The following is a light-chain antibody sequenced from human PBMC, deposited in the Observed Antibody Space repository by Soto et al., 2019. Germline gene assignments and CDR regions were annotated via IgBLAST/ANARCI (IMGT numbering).Light chain of an antibody. CDR2: EVS. V-gene: IGLV2-23*02. CDR3: CSSGGSPTYV. CDR1: STDVGGYDF. Sequence: QSALTQPASVSGSPGQSISISCTGNSTDVGGYDFVSWYKHQPGTAPKLLISEVSKRPSGVSDRFSGSKSGDTASLTISGLQAEDEADYYCCSSGGSPTYVFGTGTKLTVL. J-gene: IGLJ1*01.